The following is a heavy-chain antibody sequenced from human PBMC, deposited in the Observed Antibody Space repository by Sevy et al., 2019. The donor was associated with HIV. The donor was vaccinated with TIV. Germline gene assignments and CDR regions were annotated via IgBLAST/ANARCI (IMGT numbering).Heavy chain of an antibody. J-gene: IGHJ4*02. D-gene: IGHD2-21*01. V-gene: IGHV3-30*02. CDR1: GFSFSSYG. Sequence: GGSLRLSCAASGFSFSSYGMHWVRQAPGKGLEWMSYIQYDGSNKDYADSVKGRFTISRDNSKNTRYLQMNSLRVEDTAVFYCVKEGGGEGGDHWGQGTLVIVSS. CDR3: VKEGGGEGGDH. CDR2: IQYDGSNK.